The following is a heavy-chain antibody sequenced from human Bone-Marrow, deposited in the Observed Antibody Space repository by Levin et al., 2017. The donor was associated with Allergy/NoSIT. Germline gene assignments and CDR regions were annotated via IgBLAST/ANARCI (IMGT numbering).Heavy chain of an antibody. CDR1: GFAFTHHA. CDR3: AKDIYAWSFDS. D-gene: IGHD2/OR15-2a*01. CDR2: IGGDERT. J-gene: IGHJ4*02. V-gene: IGHV3-23*01. Sequence: GESLKISCTASGFAFTHHAMSWVRQAPGKGLEWVSGIGGDERTHYVDSVRGRFTISRDNSKNMIYLQMNSLRTEDTAIYYCAKDIYAWSFDSWGQGTKVTVSS.